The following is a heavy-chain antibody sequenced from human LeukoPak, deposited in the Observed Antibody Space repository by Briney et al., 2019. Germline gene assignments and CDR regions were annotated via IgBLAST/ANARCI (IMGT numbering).Heavy chain of an antibody. V-gene: IGHV3-21*01. CDR1: GFTSSSYS. CDR2: ISTRSRYI. CDR3: ARGSTGGYSGYDATRKYFDY. D-gene: IGHD5-12*01. J-gene: IGHJ4*02. Sequence: GGSLRPSCAPSGFTSSSYSMNWVRQAPGEGRGWVSSISTRSRYIYYTDSEKGRCTISRDNAKNTLHLQMNSLRAEDTALYYCARGSTGGYSGYDATRKYFDYCGQGTLVTVSS.